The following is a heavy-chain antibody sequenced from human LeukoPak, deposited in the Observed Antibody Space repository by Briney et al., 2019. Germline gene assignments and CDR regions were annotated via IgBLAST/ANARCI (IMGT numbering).Heavy chain of an antibody. CDR2: IYYSGST. D-gene: IGHD1-26*01. CDR3: ARLEWELLHDAFDI. J-gene: IGHJ3*02. V-gene: IGHV4-39*01. Sequence: SETLSLTCTVSGGSISSSSYYWGWIRQPPGKGLEWIGSIYYSGSTYYNPSLKSRVTISVDTSKNQFSLKLSSVTAADTAVYYCARLEWELLHDAFDIWGQGTMVTVSS. CDR1: GGSISSSSYY.